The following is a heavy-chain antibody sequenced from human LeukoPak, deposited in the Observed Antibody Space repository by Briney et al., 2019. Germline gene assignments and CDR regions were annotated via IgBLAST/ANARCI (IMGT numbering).Heavy chain of an antibody. D-gene: IGHD3-10*01. CDR1: GYTFTSYG. CDR2: ISAYNGNT. V-gene: IGHV1-18*01. Sequence: GASVKVSCKASGYTFTSYGISWVRQAPGQGLEWMGWISAYNGNTNYAQKLQGRVTMTTDTSTSPAYMELRSLRSDDTAVYYCAVGPNYYGSGGSFDYWGQGTLVTVSS. J-gene: IGHJ4*02. CDR3: AVGPNYYGSGGSFDY.